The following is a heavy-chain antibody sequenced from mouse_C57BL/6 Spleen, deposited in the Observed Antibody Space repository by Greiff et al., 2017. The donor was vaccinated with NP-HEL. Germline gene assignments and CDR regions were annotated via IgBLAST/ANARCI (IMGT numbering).Heavy chain of an antibody. V-gene: IGHV1-62-2*01. CDR3: ARHEEGEWYFDV. J-gene: IGHJ1*03. CDR1: GYTFTEYT. CDR2: FYPGSGSI. Sequence: QVHVKQSGAELLKPGASVKLSCKASGYTFTEYTIHWVKQRSGQGLEWIGWFYPGSGSIKYNEKFKDKATLTADKSSSTVYMELSRLTSEDSAVYFCARHEEGEWYFDVWGTGTTVTVSS.